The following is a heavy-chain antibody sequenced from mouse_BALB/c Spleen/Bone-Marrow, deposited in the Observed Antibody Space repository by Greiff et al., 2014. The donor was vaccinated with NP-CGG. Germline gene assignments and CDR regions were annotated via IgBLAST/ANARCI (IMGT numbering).Heavy chain of an antibody. CDR2: IGLKSNNYAT. Sequence: EVKLVESGGGLVQPGGSMKLSCVASGFTFSNYWMNWVRQSPEKGLEWVAEIGLKSNNYATHYAESVKGRFTISRDDSKSSVYLQMNNLRAEDTGIYYCTRNWDYFDYWGQGTTLTVSS. J-gene: IGHJ2*01. V-gene: IGHV6-6*02. CDR1: GFTFSNYW. D-gene: IGHD4-1*01. CDR3: TRNWDYFDY.